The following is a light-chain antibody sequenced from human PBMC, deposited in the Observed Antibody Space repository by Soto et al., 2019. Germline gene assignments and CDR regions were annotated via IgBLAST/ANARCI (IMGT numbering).Light chain of an antibody. CDR2: GAS. CDR3: QQYGSSPPIT. Sequence: EIVSTQSPGTLSLSPGERATLSCRASQSVGSSYLAWYQQKPGQAPRLLIYGASTRATGIPDRFSGSGSGTDFSLTISGLEPEDFAVYYCQQYGSSPPITFGQGTRLEIK. CDR1: QSVGSSY. J-gene: IGKJ5*01. V-gene: IGKV3-20*01.